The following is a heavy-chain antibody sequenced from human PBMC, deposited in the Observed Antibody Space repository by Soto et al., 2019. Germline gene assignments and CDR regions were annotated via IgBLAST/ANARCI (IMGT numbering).Heavy chain of an antibody. Sequence: SETLSLTCAVSGGSISSGGYSWSWIRQPPGKGLEWIGYIYHSGSTYYNPSLKSRVTISVDRSKNQFSLKLSSVTAADTAVYCCERQTEDFWGGYYGMAVWGQGTTVIVS. V-gene: IGHV4-30-2*01. CDR3: ERQTEDFWGGYYGMAV. CDR2: IYHSGST. J-gene: IGHJ6*02. D-gene: IGHD3-3*01. CDR1: GGSISSGGYS.